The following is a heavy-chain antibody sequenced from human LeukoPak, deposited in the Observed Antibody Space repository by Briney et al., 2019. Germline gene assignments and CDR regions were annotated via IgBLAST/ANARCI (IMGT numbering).Heavy chain of an antibody. J-gene: IGHJ4*02. V-gene: IGHV4-59*01. CDR1: GGSISSYH. Sequence: SETLSLTCTVSGGSISSYHWSWIRQPPGKGLEWIGYIYYSGTTNHNPSLKSRVTISVDTSKNQFSLKLSSVTAADTAVYYCARGVYIAAAQYGYWGQGTLVTVSS. D-gene: IGHD6-13*01. CDR3: ARGVYIAAAQYGY. CDR2: IYYSGTT.